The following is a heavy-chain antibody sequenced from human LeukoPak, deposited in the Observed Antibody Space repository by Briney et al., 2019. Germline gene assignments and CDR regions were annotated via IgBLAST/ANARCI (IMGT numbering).Heavy chain of an antibody. J-gene: IGHJ4*02. D-gene: IGHD6-19*01. CDR3: AREGGSSGWDYEELNY. CDR1: GYTFTGYY. CDR2: INPNSGGT. V-gene: IGHV1-2*02. Sequence: ASVKVSCKASGYTFTGYYMHWVRQAPGQGLEWMGWINPNSGGTSYAQKFQGRVTMTRDTSISTAYMELSRLRSDDTAVYYCAREGGSSGWDYEELNYWGQGTLVTVSS.